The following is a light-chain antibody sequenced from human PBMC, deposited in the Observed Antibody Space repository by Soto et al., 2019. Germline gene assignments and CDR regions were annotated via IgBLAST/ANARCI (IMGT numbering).Light chain of an antibody. CDR3: ASFTTSSNRV. Sequence: QSALTQPASVSGSPGQSITVSCTGSTTDIGTYNYVSWYQQLPGKAPKLIIFEVTNRPSGVSDRFSGSKSGNTASLTISGLQTEDEAAYYCASFTTSSNRVLGSGTKLT. CDR1: TTDIGTYNY. CDR2: EVT. V-gene: IGLV2-14*01. J-gene: IGLJ1*01.